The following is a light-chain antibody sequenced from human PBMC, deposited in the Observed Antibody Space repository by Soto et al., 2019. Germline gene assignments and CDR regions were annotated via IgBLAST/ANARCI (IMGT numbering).Light chain of an antibody. V-gene: IGKV3-20*01. J-gene: IGKJ1*01. Sequence: EIVLTQSPGTLSLSPGERATLSCRASQSVSSSYLAWYQQKPGQAPRLLIYDASSRATGIPDRFSGSGSGTDFTLTISRLEPEDFAVYYCQQYGSSPWTFGKGTKVEIK. CDR2: DAS. CDR1: QSVSSSY. CDR3: QQYGSSPWT.